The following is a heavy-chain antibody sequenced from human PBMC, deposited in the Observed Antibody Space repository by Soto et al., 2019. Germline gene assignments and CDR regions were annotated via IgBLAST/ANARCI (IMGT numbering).Heavy chain of an antibody. J-gene: IGHJ4*02. CDR3: AISALEVRNY. Sequence: QVQLVESGGGVVHRGRSLRLSCAASGLSFSDYAMHWLRQAPGKGLEWVAAISYDGSGKYFADSVKGRFTISRVNSKSTLYLQMDSLRAEDADVDYCAISALEVRNYWGQGTPVTVSS. V-gene: IGHV3-30-3*01. CDR1: GLSFSDYA. D-gene: IGHD1-7*01. CDR2: ISYDGSGK.